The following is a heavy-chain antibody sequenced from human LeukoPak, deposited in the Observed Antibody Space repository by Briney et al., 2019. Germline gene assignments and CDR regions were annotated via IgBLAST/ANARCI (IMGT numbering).Heavy chain of an antibody. CDR1: GVTFSSYA. D-gene: IGHD3-3*01. CDR2: IIPIFGTA. J-gene: IGHJ3*02. Sequence: SVKVSCKASGVTFSSYAISWVRQAPGQGLEWMGGIIPIFGTANYAQKFQGRGTIPADESTSTAYMELSSLRSEDTAVYYCARGLITIFGVVIIGAFDIWGQGTMVTVSS. V-gene: IGHV1-69*13. CDR3: ARGLITIFGVVIIGAFDI.